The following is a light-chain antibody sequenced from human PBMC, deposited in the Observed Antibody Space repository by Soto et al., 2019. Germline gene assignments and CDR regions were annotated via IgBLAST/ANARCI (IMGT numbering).Light chain of an antibody. V-gene: IGKV1-8*01. CDR3: QQYYSYPRLT. CDR1: QGISSY. J-gene: IGKJ4*01. Sequence: AIRMTQSPSSFSASTGDRVTITCLASQGISSYLAWYQQKPGKAPKLLIYAASTLQSGVPSRFSGSGSGTDFTLTISCLQSEDFATYYCQQYYSYPRLTFGGGTKVDIK. CDR2: AAS.